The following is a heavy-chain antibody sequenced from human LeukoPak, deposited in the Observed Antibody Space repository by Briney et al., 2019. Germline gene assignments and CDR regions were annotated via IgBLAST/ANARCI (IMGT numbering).Heavy chain of an antibody. Sequence: ASVKVSCKASGYTFTSYGISWMRQAPGQGLEWMGWISAYNGNTNYAQKLQGRVTMTTDTSTGTAYMELRSLRSDDTAVYYCARDPAYCSSTSCYGYYFDYWGQGTLVTVSS. CDR3: ARDPAYCSSTSCYGYYFDY. J-gene: IGHJ4*02. V-gene: IGHV1-18*01. CDR1: GYTFTSYG. D-gene: IGHD2-2*01. CDR2: ISAYNGNT.